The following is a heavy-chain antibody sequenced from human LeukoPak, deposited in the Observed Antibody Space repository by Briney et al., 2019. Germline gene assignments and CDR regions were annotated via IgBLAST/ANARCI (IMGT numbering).Heavy chain of an antibody. CDR2: ISGSGGST. CDR3: AKAVGATPGIFDY. J-gene: IGHJ4*02. CDR1: GGSISSYY. D-gene: IGHD1-26*01. V-gene: IGHV3-23*01. Sequence: PSETLSLTCTVSGGSISSYYWSWVRQAPGKGLEWVSAISGSGGSTYYADSVKGRFTISRDNSKNTLYLQMNSLRAEDTAVYYCAKAVGATPGIFDYWGQGTLVTVSS.